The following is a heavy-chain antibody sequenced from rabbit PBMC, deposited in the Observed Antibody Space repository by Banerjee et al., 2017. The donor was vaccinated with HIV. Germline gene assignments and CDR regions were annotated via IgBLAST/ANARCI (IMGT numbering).Heavy chain of an antibody. CDR2: IFSGKGNT. V-gene: IGHV1S45*01. D-gene: IGHD1-1*01. J-gene: IGHJ4*01. CDR1: GFSFSNKYV. CDR3: ARGVSTSGMAL. Sequence: QEQLEESGGDLVKPEGSLTLTCTASGFSFSNKYVMCWVRQAPGKGLEWIGIIFSGKGNTDYASGVNGRFTISKTSSTTVTLQMTSLTAADTSTYFCARGVSTSGMALWGPGTLVTVS.